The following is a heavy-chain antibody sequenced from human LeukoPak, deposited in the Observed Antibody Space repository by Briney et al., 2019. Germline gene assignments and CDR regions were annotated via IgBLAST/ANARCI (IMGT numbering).Heavy chain of an antibody. J-gene: IGHJ2*01. Sequence: SVKVSCKASGYTFTSYDINWVRQAPGQGLEWMGGIIPIFGTAHYAQKFQGRLTITADESTSTVYMEMSSLRSEDTAMYYCAKEGDTALVTGYFDLWGRGTLVTVSS. V-gene: IGHV1-69*13. CDR1: GYTFTSYD. D-gene: IGHD5-18*01. CDR2: IIPIFGTA. CDR3: AKEGDTALVTGYFDL.